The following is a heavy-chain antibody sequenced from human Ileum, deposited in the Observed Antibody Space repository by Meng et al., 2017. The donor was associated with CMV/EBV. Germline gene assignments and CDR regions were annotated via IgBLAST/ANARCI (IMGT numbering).Heavy chain of an antibody. CDR2: INHSGST. Sequence: SFSGYYWSWLRQPPGKGLEWIGEINHSGSTNYNPSLKSRVTISVDTSKNQFSLKLSSVTAADTAVYYCARATYYYGSGSYYPTEFDYWGQGTLVTVSS. J-gene: IGHJ4*02. V-gene: IGHV4-34*01. CDR1: SFSGYY. D-gene: IGHD3-10*01. CDR3: ARATYYYGSGSYYPTEFDY.